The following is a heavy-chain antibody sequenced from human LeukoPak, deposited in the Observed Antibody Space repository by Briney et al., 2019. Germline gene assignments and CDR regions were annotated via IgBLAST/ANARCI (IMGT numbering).Heavy chain of an antibody. V-gene: IGHV3-23*01. D-gene: IGHD2-21*02. CDR3: VRDNPRCCGVVPANIDDL. J-gene: IGHJ5*02. Sequence: GGSLRLSRPASGFTFSSSAMSWVRQAPGEGREWVSAISGSGGSTYYADSVKGRFTISRDNSKNTLYLQMNSLRADDTAMYYCVRDNPRCCGVVPANIDDLWGQGTLVTVSS. CDR1: GFTFSSSA. CDR2: ISGSGGST.